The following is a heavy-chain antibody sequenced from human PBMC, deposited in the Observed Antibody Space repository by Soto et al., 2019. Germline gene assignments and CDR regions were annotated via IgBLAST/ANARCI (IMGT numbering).Heavy chain of an antibody. J-gene: IGHJ3*02. D-gene: IGHD3-10*01. V-gene: IGHV4-59*01. CDR3: ARRYGSAFDT. Sequence: QVQLQESGPGLVKPSETLSLTCTVSGGSISSYYWSWIRQPQGKGLEWIGNIYYSGSTTYNPSLKTRVTISGDTSKNQFSPKLRSVPAADTAVYYWARRYGSAFDTRGQGTMVTVSS. CDR2: IYYSGST. CDR1: GGSISSYY.